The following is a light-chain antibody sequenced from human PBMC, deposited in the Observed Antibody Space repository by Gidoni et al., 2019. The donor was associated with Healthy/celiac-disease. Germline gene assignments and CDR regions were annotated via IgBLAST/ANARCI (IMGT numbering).Light chain of an antibody. CDR2: AAS. CDR1: QDISNY. J-gene: IGKJ1*01. Sequence: DIQMTQSPYCMSASVGDRFTMTCRASQDISNYLGWYQQKPGKVHKLLIYAASTLQSGVPSRFIVIGSGTDFTLTISSLQPEDVATYYCQKYNSDPRTFGQGTKVEIK. CDR3: QKYNSDPRT. V-gene: IGKV1-27*01.